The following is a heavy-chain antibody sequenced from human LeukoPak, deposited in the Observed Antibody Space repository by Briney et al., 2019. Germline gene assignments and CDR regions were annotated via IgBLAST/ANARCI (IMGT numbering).Heavy chain of an antibody. CDR3: ARTLSYDSSGYYSTPIDY. D-gene: IGHD3-22*01. Sequence: RPGGSLRLSCAASGFTFDDYGMSWVRQAPGKGLEWVSGINWNGGSTGYADSVKGRFTISRDNAKNSLYLQMNSLRAEDTALYYCARTLSYDSSGYYSTPIDYWGQGTLVTVSS. CDR2: INWNGGST. CDR1: GFTFDDYG. V-gene: IGHV3-20*04. J-gene: IGHJ4*02.